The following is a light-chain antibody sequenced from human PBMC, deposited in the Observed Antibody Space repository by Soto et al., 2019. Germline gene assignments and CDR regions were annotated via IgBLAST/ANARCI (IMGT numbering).Light chain of an antibody. CDR1: RSNIGAGYD. CDR2: SNS. Sequence: QSVLTQPPSVSGAPGQRVTISCTGSRSNIGAGYDVHWYQHLPGTAPKLLIYSNSNRPSGVPDRFSGSKSGTSASLAITGLQAEDEADYYCQVWHTSSDHHAVFGGGTQLTVL. V-gene: IGLV1-40*01. CDR3: QVWHTSSDHHAV. J-gene: IGLJ7*01.